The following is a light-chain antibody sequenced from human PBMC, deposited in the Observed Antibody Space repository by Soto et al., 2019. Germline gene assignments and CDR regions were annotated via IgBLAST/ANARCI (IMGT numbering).Light chain of an antibody. J-gene: IGKJ4*01. CDR2: DAS. CDR3: QQRCNWPWLT. Sequence: EIVLKQSPGTLSLSPGERATLSCRASQNVNNYLAWYQQKPGQAPRLVIYDASNRATGIPARFSGSGSGTDFTLTISSLEPEDSAVCYGQQRCNWPWLTFGGGTRVEIK. CDR1: QNVNNY. V-gene: IGKV3-11*01.